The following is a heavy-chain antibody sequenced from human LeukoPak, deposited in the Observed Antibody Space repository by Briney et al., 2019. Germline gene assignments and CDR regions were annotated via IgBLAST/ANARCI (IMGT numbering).Heavy chain of an antibody. J-gene: IGHJ4*02. Sequence: GGTLRLSCAASGFTFISYGMSWVRQAPGKGLEWVSAISASGGSTYYADSVKGRFTISRDNSKNTLYLQMNSLRAEDTAVYYCAKPTRMTTVTSYYFDYWGQGTLVTVSS. CDR3: AKPTRMTTVTSYYFDY. CDR1: GFTFISYG. CDR2: ISASGGST. V-gene: IGHV3-23*01. D-gene: IGHD4-17*01.